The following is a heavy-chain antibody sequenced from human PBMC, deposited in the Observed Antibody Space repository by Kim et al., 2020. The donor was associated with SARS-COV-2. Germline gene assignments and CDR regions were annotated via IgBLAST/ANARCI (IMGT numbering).Heavy chain of an antibody. V-gene: IGHV4-39*07. CDR3: ARGGYSSSVLYYYGMDV. J-gene: IGHJ6*02. CDR2: IYYSGST. D-gene: IGHD6-13*01. CDR1: GGSISSSSYY. Sequence: TLSLTCTVSGGSISSSSYYWGWIRQPPGKGLEWIGSIYYSGSTYYNPSLKSRVTISVDTSKNQFSLKLSSVTAADTTVYYCARGGYSSSVLYYYGMDVWGQGTTVTVSS.